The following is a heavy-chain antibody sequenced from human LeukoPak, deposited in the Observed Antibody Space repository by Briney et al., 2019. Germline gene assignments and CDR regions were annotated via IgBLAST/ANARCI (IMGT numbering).Heavy chain of an antibody. CDR1: GYSLTNYY. J-gene: IGHJ4*02. Sequence: ASVKVSCKASGYSLTNYYMHWVRQAPGQGLEWMGWISAYNGNTNYAQKLQGRVTMTTDTSTSTAYMELRSLRSDDTAVYYCAKPRELWFGELKYYFDYWGQGTLVTVSS. D-gene: IGHD3-10*01. CDR2: ISAYNGNT. V-gene: IGHV1-18*04. CDR3: AKPRELWFGELKYYFDY.